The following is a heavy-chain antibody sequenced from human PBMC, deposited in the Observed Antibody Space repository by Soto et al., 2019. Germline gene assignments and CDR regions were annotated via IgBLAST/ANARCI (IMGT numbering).Heavy chain of an antibody. V-gene: IGHV1-69*12. D-gene: IGHD3-22*01. J-gene: IGHJ6*02. Sequence: VQLVQFGAEVKKPGFSVKASCKASGGTFSSYAISWVRQAPGQGLEWMGGIIPIFDTADYAQKFQGRVTITADESTNTAYMELSSLRSEDTAVYYCAGHSSGVPGYYYGMDVWGQGTTVIVSS. CDR1: GGTFSSYA. CDR2: IIPIFDTA. CDR3: AGHSSGVPGYYYGMDV.